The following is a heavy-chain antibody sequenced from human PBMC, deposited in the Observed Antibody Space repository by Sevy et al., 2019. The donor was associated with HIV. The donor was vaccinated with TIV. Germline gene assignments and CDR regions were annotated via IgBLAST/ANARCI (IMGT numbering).Heavy chain of an antibody. J-gene: IGHJ5*02. V-gene: IGHV4-39*01. Sequence: SETLSLTCTVSGGSISSSSYYWGWIRQPPGKGLEWIGSIYYGGSTYYNPSLKSRVTISVDTSKNQFSLKLSSVTAADTAVYYCAEITMVRGVMNWFDPWGQGTLVTVSS. D-gene: IGHD3-10*01. CDR2: IYYGGST. CDR1: GGSISSSSYY. CDR3: AEITMVRGVMNWFDP.